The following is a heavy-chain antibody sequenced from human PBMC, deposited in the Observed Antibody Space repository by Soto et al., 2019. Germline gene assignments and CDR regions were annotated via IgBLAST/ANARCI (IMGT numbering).Heavy chain of an antibody. CDR1: GFTFSRYW. Sequence: PGGSLRLSCAASGFTFSRYWMTWVRQAPGKGLEWVANIKQDGSEKYYVDSVKARFTISRDNAKNSLYLQMNSLRAEDTAVYYCSVMKSDYWGQGVLVTVSS. CDR2: IKQDGSEK. V-gene: IGHV3-7*01. CDR3: SVMKSDY. J-gene: IGHJ4*02. D-gene: IGHD3-16*01.